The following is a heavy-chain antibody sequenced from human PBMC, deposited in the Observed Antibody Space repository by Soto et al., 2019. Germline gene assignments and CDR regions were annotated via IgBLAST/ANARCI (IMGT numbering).Heavy chain of an antibody. CDR3: ARGRQQLMLYNWFDP. CDR2: INPNSGGT. V-gene: IGHV1-2*04. D-gene: IGHD6-13*01. CDR1: GYTFTGYY. Sequence: QVQLVQSGAEVKKPGASVKVSCKASGYTFTGYYMHWVRQAPGQGLEWMGWINPNSGGTNYAQKFQGWVTMTRDTSISKAYMELSRLRSDDTAVYYCARGRQQLMLYNWFDPWGQGTLVTVSS. J-gene: IGHJ5*02.